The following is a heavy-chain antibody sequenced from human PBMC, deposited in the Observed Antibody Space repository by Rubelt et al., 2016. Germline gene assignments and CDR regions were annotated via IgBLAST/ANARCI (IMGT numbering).Heavy chain of an antibody. D-gene: IGHD3-3*01. J-gene: IGHJ5*02. V-gene: IGHV4-39*07. Sequence: QLQLQESGPGLVKPSETLSLTCTVSGGSISSSSYYWGWIRQPPGKGLEWIGSIYYSGSTYYNPSLKVRVTISVDTAKNQFSLKLGSVTAADTAVYYCARPPRERSGFPTGWFDPWGQGTLVTVSS. CDR2: IYYSGST. CDR1: GGSISSSSYY. CDR3: ARPPRERSGFPTGWFDP.